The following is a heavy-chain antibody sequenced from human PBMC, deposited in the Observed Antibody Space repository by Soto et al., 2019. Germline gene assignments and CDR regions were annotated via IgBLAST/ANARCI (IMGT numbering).Heavy chain of an antibody. V-gene: IGHV3-11*01. CDR2: ISSSGSTI. D-gene: IGHD6-13*01. Sequence: QVQLVESGGGLVKPGGSLRLSCAASGFTFSDYYMSWIRQAPGKGLEWVSYISSSGSTIYYADSVKGRFTISRDNAKNSLYLQMNSLRAEDTAVYYCARSGTWQQLVRLVGSDDAFDIWGQGTMVTVSS. J-gene: IGHJ3*02. CDR1: GFTFSDYY. CDR3: ARSGTWQQLVRLVGSDDAFDI.